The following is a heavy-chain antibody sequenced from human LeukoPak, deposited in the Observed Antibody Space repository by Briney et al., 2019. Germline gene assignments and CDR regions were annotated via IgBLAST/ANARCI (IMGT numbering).Heavy chain of an antibody. Sequence: GGSLRLSCAASGFTFSSYAMSWVRQAPGEGLEWVSAISGSGGSTYYADPVKGRFTISRDNSKNTLYLQMNSPRAEDTAVYYCANNYCSSTSCPYFDYWGQGTLVTVSS. V-gene: IGHV3-23*01. CDR2: ISGSGGST. D-gene: IGHD2-2*01. J-gene: IGHJ4*02. CDR3: ANNYCSSTSCPYFDY. CDR1: GFTFSSYA.